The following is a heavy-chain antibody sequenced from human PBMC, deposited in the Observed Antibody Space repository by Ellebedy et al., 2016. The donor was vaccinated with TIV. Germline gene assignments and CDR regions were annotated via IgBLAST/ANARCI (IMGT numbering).Heavy chain of an antibody. CDR1: GGTFSSYA. J-gene: IGHJ4*02. V-gene: IGHV1-69*04. Sequence: ASVKVSCKASGGTFSSYAISWVRQAPGQGLEWMGRIIPILGIANYAQKFQGRVTITADKSTSTAYMELSSLRSEDTAVYYCAREHCGGDCYPDYWGQGTLVTVSS. CDR3: AREHCGGDCYPDY. CDR2: IIPILGIA. D-gene: IGHD2-21*02.